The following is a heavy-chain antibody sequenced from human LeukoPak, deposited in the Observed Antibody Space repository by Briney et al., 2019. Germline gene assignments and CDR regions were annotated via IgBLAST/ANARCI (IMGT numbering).Heavy chain of an antibody. Sequence: SETLSLTCTVSGGSINTYYWSWIRQPAGKGLEWIGYNHYSGSANYNPSLKSRVTISVDTSNNQFSLRLSSVTAADTAVYYCARSLGATRYNLKYYFFYGLDVRGQGTTVTVSS. V-gene: IGHV4-59*01. CDR1: GGSINTYY. J-gene: IGHJ6*02. CDR3: ARSLGATRYNLKYYFFYGLDV. D-gene: IGHD1-26*01. CDR2: NHYSGSA.